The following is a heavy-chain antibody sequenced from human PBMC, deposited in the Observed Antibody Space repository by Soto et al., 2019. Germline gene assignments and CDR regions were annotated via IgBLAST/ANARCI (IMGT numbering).Heavy chain of an antibody. CDR3: ARAVDYGDYPRYFDY. Sequence: SETLSLTCTVSGGSISSGCYYWSWIRQHPGKGLEWIGYIYYSGSTYYNPSLKSRVTISVDTSKNQYSLKLSSVTAADTAVYYCARAVDYGDYPRYFDYWGQGTLVTVSS. D-gene: IGHD4-17*01. CDR2: IYYSGST. V-gene: IGHV4-31*03. J-gene: IGHJ4*02. CDR1: GGSISSGCYY.